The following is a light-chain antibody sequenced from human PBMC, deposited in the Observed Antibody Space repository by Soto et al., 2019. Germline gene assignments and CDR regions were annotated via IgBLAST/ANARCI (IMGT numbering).Light chain of an antibody. V-gene: IGKV3-15*01. J-gene: IGKJ1*01. CDR1: QSVGIN. Sequence: EIVMTQSPATLSVSPGESATLSCRASQSVGINLAWHQQKPGQAPRLLIYGASTRATGIPARFSGTGSGTDFTLNVGRLEPEELALYYCQQYGSSPRTVGQGTEVDI. CDR2: GAS. CDR3: QQYGSSPRT.